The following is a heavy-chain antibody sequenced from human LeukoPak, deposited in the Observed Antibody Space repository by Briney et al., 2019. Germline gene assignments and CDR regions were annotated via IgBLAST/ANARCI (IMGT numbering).Heavy chain of an antibody. CDR3: ASLLISNPGWFDP. V-gene: IGHV4-30-2*05. D-gene: IGHD2-8*01. CDR2: IYHSGST. Sequence: PSETLSLTCAVSGGSISSGGYSWSWIRQPPGKGLEWIGYIYHSGSTYYNPSLKSRVTISVDTSKNQFSLKLSSVTAADTAVYYCASLLISNPGWFDPWGQGTLVTVSS. CDR1: GGSISSGGYS. J-gene: IGHJ5*02.